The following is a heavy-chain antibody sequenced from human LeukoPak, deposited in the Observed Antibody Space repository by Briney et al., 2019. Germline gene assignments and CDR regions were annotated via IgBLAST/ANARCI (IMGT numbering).Heavy chain of an antibody. CDR1: GGTFSSYA. CDR3: ARESGYCSSTSCYGYYYYMDV. CDR2: IIPIFGTA. V-gene: IGHV1-69*05. Sequence: ASVKVSCKASGGTFSSYAISWVGQAPGQGLEWMGGIIPIFGTANYAHNSQGRVTITTDESTSTAYMDLRSLRSEDTAVYYCARESGYCSSTSCYGYYYYMDVWGKGTTVTVSS. J-gene: IGHJ6*03. D-gene: IGHD2-2*01.